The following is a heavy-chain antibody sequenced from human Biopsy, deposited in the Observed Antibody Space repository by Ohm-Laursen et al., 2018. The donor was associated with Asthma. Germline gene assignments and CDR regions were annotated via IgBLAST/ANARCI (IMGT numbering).Heavy chain of an antibody. V-gene: IGHV1-18*01. D-gene: IGHD3-10*01. J-gene: IGHJ6*02. CDR1: GYTFNSAG. Sequence: ASVKVTCKTSGYTFNSAGITWVRQAPGQGLEWMGWISVYNGNTKVAQKLQDRVTMITDTSTSTAYMELRSLRSDDTAVYFCARAVDYSHYYGIGVWGQGTTVTVS. CDR3: ARAVDYSHYYGIGV. CDR2: ISVYNGNT.